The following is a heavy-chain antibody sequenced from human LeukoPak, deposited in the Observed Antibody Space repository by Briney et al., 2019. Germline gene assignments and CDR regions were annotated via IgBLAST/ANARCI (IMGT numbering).Heavy chain of an antibody. J-gene: IGHJ2*01. V-gene: IGHV3-9*03. CDR1: GFTFDDYA. CDR2: ISWNSGSI. CDR3: AKALGNWYFDL. Sequence: PGRSLRLSCAASGFTFDDYAMHWVRQAPGKGLEWVSSISWNSGSIVYADSVKGRFTISRDNAKNSLYLQMNSLRAEDMALYYCAKALGNWYFDLWGRGTLVTVSS. D-gene: IGHD3-16*01.